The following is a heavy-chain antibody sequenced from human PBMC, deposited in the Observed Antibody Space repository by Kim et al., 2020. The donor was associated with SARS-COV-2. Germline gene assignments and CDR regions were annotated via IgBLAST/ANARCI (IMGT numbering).Heavy chain of an antibody. CDR1: GGSISGSDCY. Sequence: SETLSLTCPVSGGSISGSDCYWGWIRQPPGKGLEWLASIYYDGSAYYTPSLKSRLSISVELSKNQFSLQLTSVTAADTAAYYCATHLISVPFDNWGRGTLVAVSS. V-gene: IGHV4-39*01. D-gene: IGHD2-2*01. CDR2: IYYDGSA. J-gene: IGHJ4*02. CDR3: ATHLISVPFDN.